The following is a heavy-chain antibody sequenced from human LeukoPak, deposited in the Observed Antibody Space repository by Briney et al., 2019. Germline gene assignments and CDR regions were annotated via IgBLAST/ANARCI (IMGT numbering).Heavy chain of an antibody. CDR3: ARSPRYYYDSSGYYYPPDY. V-gene: IGHV1-18*01. CDR1: GYTFTSYG. Sequence: ASVKVSCKASGYTFTSYGISWVRQAPGQGLEWMGWISAYNGNTNYAQKLQGRVTMTTDTSTSTAYMELRSLRSDDTAVYYCARSPRYYYDSSGYYYPPDYWGQGTLVTVSP. J-gene: IGHJ4*02. D-gene: IGHD3-22*01. CDR2: ISAYNGNT.